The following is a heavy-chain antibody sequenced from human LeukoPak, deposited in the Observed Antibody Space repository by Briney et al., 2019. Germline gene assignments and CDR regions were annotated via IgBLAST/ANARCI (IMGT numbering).Heavy chain of an antibody. D-gene: IGHD6-13*01. V-gene: IGHV3-23*01. CDR3: AKGPTAVAP. J-gene: IGHJ5*02. Sequence: GGSLRLSCAASGFTFSNYAMNWVRQAPGKGLEWVSAINGSGFSTYYADSVKGRFTISRNNSKNTLYLQMNSLRAEDTAVYYCAKGPTAVAPWGQGTLVTVSS. CDR1: GFTFSNYA. CDR2: INGSGFST.